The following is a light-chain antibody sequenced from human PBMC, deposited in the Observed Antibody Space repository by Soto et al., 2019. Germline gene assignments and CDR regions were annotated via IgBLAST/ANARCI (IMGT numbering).Light chain of an antibody. CDR1: SSDVVTYKY. Sequence: QSALTQPASVSGSPGQSIAISCTGTSSDVVTYKYVSWYQLHPGKAPKLMIYEVSIRPSGVSDRFSGSKSGNTASLTISGLRPEDEAYYYCCSYAGSTTRVVFGGGTKLTVL. J-gene: IGLJ2*01. CDR2: EVS. V-gene: IGLV2-14*01. CDR3: CSYAGSTTRVV.